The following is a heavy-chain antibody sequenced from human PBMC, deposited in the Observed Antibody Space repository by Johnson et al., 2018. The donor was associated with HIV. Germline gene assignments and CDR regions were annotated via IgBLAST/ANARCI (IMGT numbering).Heavy chain of an antibody. CDR2: TSYDGSIK. J-gene: IGHJ3*02. CDR3: ARNSGNGLVLRGDAFDM. CDR1: GFTFSSSA. V-gene: IGHV3-30-3*01. D-gene: IGHD2-8*01. Sequence: QVQLVESGGGVVQPGKSLRLSCAASGFTFSSSAMHWVRQAPGQGLQWVALTSYDGSIKYFADSVKGRFTISRDNSKNTLHLQMNSLRPEDTAVYYCARNSGNGLVLRGDAFDMWGQGTMVTVSS.